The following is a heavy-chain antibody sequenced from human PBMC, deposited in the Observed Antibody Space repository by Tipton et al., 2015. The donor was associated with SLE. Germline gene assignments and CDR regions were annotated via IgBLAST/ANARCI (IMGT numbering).Heavy chain of an antibody. CDR3: AREPPYGDYVPFYYYYGMDV. D-gene: IGHD4-17*01. J-gene: IGHJ6*02. Sequence: SLRLSCAASGFTVSSNYMSWVRQAPGKGLEWVSVIYSGGSTYYADSVKGRFTISRDNAKNSLYLQMNSLRAEDTAVYYCAREPPYGDYVPFYYYYGMDVWGQGTTVTVSS. CDR2: IYSGGST. CDR1: GFTVSSNY. V-gene: IGHV3-53*01.